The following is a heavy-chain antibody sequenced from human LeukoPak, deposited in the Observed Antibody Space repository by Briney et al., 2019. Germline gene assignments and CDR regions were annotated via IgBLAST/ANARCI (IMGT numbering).Heavy chain of an antibody. V-gene: IGHV3-23*01. CDR2: ISGSGGSI. Sequence: GGSLRLSCAASGFTFSSYAMSWVRQAPGKGLEWVSAISGSGGSIYYADSVKGRFTISRDNSKNTLYPQMNSLRAEDTAVYYCAKDDCTNGVCPTDYWGQGTLVTVSS. CDR1: GFTFSSYA. J-gene: IGHJ4*02. D-gene: IGHD2-8*01. CDR3: AKDDCTNGVCPTDY.